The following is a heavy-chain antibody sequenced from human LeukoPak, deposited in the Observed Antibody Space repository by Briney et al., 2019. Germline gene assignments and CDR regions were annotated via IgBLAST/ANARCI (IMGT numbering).Heavy chain of an antibody. CDR2: IYSGGST. J-gene: IGHJ4*02. V-gene: IGHV3-53*01. Sequence: GGSLRLSCAASGFTVSSNYMSWVRQAPGRGLEWVSVIYSGGSTYYADSVKGRFTISRDNAKNSLYLQMNSLRAEDTAVYYCAKWKFADVRKNYYGSGSYYGGFDYWGPGTLVTVSS. CDR1: GFTVSSNY. CDR3: AKWKFADVRKNYYGSGSYYGGFDY. D-gene: IGHD3-10*01.